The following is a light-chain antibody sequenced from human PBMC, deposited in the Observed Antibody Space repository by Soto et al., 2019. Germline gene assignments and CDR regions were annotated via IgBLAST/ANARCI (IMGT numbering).Light chain of an antibody. CDR2: DVS. Sequence: QSALTQPASVSGSPGQSITISCTGTSSDIGGYNYVSWYQQHPDKAPKLIICDVSNRPSGVSNRFSGSKSGNTASLTISGLQAEDEADYYCSSYTSSSTLLFGGGTKLTVL. V-gene: IGLV2-14*03. CDR1: SSDIGGYNY. CDR3: SSYTSSSTLL. J-gene: IGLJ2*01.